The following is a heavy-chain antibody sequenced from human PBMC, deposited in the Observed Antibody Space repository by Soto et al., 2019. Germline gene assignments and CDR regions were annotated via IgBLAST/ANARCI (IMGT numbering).Heavy chain of an antibody. CDR1: GGSFSGYY. D-gene: IGHD2-15*01. CDR2: INHSGST. J-gene: IGHJ4*02. CDR3: ARSSVVVGLGY. Sequence: PSETLSLTYAVYGGSFSGYYWSWIRQPPGKGLEWIGEINHSGSTDYNPSLKSRVTISVDTSKNRFSLNLSSVTAADTAVYYCARSSVVVGLGYWGQGTLVTVSS. V-gene: IGHV4-34*01.